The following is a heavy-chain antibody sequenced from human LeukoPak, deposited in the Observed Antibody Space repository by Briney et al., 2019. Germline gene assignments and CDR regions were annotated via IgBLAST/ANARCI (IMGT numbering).Heavy chain of an antibody. CDR1: GDSVSSNSTG. J-gene: IGHJ4*02. V-gene: IGHV6-1*01. CDR2: TYYRSKWYN. D-gene: IGHD2-15*01. CDR3: ARGGGALVVV. Sequence: SQTLSLTCAISGDSVSSNSTGWNWIRQSPSRGLEWLGRTYYRSKWYNDYAVTVKSRITINTDTSKNQFSLQLNSVTPEDTAVYYCARGGGALVVVWGQGTLVTVSS.